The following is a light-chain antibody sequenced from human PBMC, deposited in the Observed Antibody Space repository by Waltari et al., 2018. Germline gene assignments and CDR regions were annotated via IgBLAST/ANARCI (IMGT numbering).Light chain of an antibody. V-gene: IGKV3-15*01. J-gene: IGKJ1*01. CDR1: QSVGTN. CDR3: QQYEIWPRT. CDR2: GAS. Sequence: DTVMKQSPATLSVSPGERATLSCRASQSVGTNLAWYQQNPGQAPRLLIYGASTRATGIPATFSGSGSGTEFTLTISSLQSEDFAVYYCQQYEIWPRTFGQGTKVEIK.